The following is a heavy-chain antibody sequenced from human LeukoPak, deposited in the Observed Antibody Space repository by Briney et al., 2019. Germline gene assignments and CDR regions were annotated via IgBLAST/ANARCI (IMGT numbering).Heavy chain of an antibody. V-gene: IGHV1-69*13. Sequence: SVKVSCKASGGTFSSYAISWVRQAPGQGLEWMGGIIPIFGTANYAQKFQGRVTITADESTSTAYMELSSLRSEDTAVYYCARIAAAGTFSSIWYFDLWGRGTLVTVSS. CDR3: ARIAAAGTFSSIWYFDL. J-gene: IGHJ2*01. D-gene: IGHD6-13*01. CDR2: IIPIFGTA. CDR1: GGTFSSYA.